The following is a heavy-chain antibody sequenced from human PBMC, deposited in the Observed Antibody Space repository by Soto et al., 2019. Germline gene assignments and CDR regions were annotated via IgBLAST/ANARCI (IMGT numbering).Heavy chain of an antibody. CDR3: ASATSIAVAGKET. Sequence: QVQLVQSGGEVKKPGASVKVSCKASGATVTKYGISWVRQAPGQGLEWLGWISFYKGHTTYALKFQDRITFTTDTSTCTASMGLRSLPSADTAVYYCASATSIAVAGKETWGQGTLVTVSS. CDR1: GATVTKYG. D-gene: IGHD6-19*01. V-gene: IGHV1-18*01. J-gene: IGHJ4*02. CDR2: ISFYKGHT.